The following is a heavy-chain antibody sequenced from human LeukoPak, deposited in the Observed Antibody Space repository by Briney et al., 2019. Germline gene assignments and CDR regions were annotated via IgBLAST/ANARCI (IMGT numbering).Heavy chain of an antibody. J-gene: IGHJ4*02. CDR3: ARGGVGIVVVPAAMDVLDY. CDR1: GGSISSGSYY. V-gene: IGHV4-39*07. Sequence: PSQTLSLTCTVSGGSISSGSYYWSWIRQPPGKGLEWIGEINHSGSTNYNPSLKSRVTISVDTSKNQFSLKLSSVTAADTAVYYCARGGVGIVVVPAAMDVLDYWGQGTLVTVSS. D-gene: IGHD2-2*01. CDR2: INHSGST.